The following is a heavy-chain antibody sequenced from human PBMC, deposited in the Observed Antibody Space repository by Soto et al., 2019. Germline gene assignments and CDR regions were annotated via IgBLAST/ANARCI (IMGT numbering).Heavy chain of an antibody. Sequence: QVQLVESGGGVVQPGRSLRLSCAASGFTFSSYGMHWVRQAPGKGLEWVAVISYDGSNKYYADSVKGRFTISRDNSKNTLYLQMNSLRAEDTAVYYCAKDREGKVLLWFGESFSYYYYGMDVWGQGTTVTVSS. D-gene: IGHD3-10*01. CDR3: AKDREGKVLLWFGESFSYYYYGMDV. V-gene: IGHV3-30*18. CDR1: GFTFSSYG. J-gene: IGHJ6*02. CDR2: ISYDGSNK.